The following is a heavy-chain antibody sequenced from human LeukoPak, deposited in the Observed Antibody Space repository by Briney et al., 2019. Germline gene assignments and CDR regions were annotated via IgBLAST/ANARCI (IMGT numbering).Heavy chain of an antibody. Sequence: ASVKVSCKTSGYTFSDYYMHWVRQAPGQGLEWMGWINPNSGGTNYAQKFQGRVTMTRDTSISTAYMELSRLRSDDTAVYYCARVLRISGSGSSPGIAVAATGYWGQGTLVTVSS. CDR2: INPNSGGT. CDR1: GYTFSDYY. D-gene: IGHD6-19*01. CDR3: ARVLRISGSGSSPGIAVAATGY. V-gene: IGHV1-2*02. J-gene: IGHJ4*02.